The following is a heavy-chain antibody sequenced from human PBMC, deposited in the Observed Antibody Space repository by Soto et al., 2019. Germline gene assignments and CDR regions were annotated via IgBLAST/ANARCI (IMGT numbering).Heavy chain of an antibody. V-gene: IGHV3-23*01. CDR3: AKHGGPSYSYYMDV. D-gene: IGHD3-3*01. CDR1: GFTFSNYA. Sequence: EVQLLESGGGLVQPGGSLRLSCAASGFTFSNYAMTWVRQAPGKGLEWVSVIRGSGDVTYYADSVQGRFAISRDNSKNTLYLQMNSLRDVHTAIYYCAKHGGPSYSYYMDVWGKGTTVTVSS. CDR2: IRGSGDVT. J-gene: IGHJ6*03.